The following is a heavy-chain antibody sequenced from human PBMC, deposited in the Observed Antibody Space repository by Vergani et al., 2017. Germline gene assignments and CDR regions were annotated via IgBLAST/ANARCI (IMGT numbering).Heavy chain of an antibody. CDR3: ARDLSESCWYTFGH. CDR1: GGSINSHNYY. D-gene: IGHD6-13*01. J-gene: IGHJ4*02. Sequence: QVQLQESGPGLVKPSQTLSLTCTVSGGSINSHNYYWSWIRQPAGKGLEWIGRIHTSGRTNYNPSLKSRVTMSEDTSKNQFSLKLTSVSAADTAVYFCARDLSESCWYTFGHWGQGIAVTVSS. V-gene: IGHV4-61*02. CDR2: IHTSGRT.